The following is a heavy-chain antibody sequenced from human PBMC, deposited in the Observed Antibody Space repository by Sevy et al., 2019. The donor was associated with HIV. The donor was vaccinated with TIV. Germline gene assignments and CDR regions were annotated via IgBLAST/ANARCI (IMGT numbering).Heavy chain of an antibody. J-gene: IGHJ5*02. CDR2: INESGIT. V-gene: IGHV4-34*01. D-gene: IGHD2-2*01. Sequence: SETLSLTCAVHDGSFSGYYWNWIRQLPGKGLEWIGEINESGITNYNPSLKSRVTISVDTSKKRFSLKLNSVTAADTAVYFCARSPPVVVVPGAPSWFDPWGQGTVVTVSS. CDR3: ARSPPVVVVPGAPSWFDP. CDR1: DGSFSGYY.